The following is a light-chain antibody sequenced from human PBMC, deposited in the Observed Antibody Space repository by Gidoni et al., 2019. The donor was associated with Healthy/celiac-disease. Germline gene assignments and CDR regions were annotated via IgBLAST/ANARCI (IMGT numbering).Light chain of an antibody. CDR1: QGISSY. V-gene: IGKV1-8*01. CDR3: QQYYSYTEYT. J-gene: IGKJ2*01. Sequence: AIRMTQSPSSFSASTGDRVTITCRASQGISSYLAWYQQKPGKAPKLLIYAASTLQSGVPSRFSGSGSGTDFTLTISCLQSEDFATYYCQQYYSYTEYTFGQGTKLEIK. CDR2: AAS.